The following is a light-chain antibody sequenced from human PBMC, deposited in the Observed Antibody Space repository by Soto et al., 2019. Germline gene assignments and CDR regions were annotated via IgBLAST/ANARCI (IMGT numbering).Light chain of an antibody. V-gene: IGKV3-11*01. Sequence: EIVLTQSPATLSLSPGERATISCRASQSVSRYLAWYQQKPGQAPRLLIYDASNRATGIPARFSGSGSGTDFTLTISSLEPEDFAVYYCQQRSDWPSTFGGGTKVQIK. J-gene: IGKJ4*01. CDR3: QQRSDWPST. CDR1: QSVSRY. CDR2: DAS.